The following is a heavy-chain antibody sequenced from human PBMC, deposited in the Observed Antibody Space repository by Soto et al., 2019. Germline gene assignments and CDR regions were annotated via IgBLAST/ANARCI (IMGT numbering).Heavy chain of an antibody. CDR2: IYYSGAT. Sequence: SETLSLTCTVSGDSISTYDYYWSWFRQPPGEGLQWIGYIYYSGATYYNPSLKSRVTLSMDTSKNQFSLRLSSVTAADTAVYYCARGIGVFDSWGQGTLVTVSS. D-gene: IGHD3-10*01. CDR1: GDSISTYDYY. J-gene: IGHJ4*02. CDR3: ARGIGVFDS. V-gene: IGHV4-30-4*01.